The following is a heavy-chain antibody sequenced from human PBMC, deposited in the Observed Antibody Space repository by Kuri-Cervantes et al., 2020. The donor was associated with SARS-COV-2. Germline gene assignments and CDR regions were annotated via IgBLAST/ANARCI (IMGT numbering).Heavy chain of an antibody. CDR1: GGSISSYY. J-gene: IGHJ4*02. V-gene: IGHV4-39*01. CDR3: ARGRGSGCSDY. D-gene: IGHD6-19*01. CDR2: IYYSGST. Sequence: GSLRLSCTVSGGSISSYYWRWIRQPPGKGLEWIGSIYYSGSTYYNPSLKSRVTISVDTSKNQFSLKLSSVTAADTAVYYCARGRGSGCSDYWGQGTLVTVSS.